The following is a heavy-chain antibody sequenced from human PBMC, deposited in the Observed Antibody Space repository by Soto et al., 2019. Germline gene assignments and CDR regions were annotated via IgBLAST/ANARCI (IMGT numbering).Heavy chain of an antibody. D-gene: IGHD2-15*01. V-gene: IGHV1-3*04. CDR3: ARDSCFGGTCCHDAFEV. J-gene: IGHJ3*01. CDR2: INTDNGNT. CDR1: GYTLITYS. Sequence: ASVKVSCKASGYTLITYSMHWVREAPGQRLEWMGWINTDNGNTKYAQKLQGRVTITRGTSASTAYMELSSLTSEDTAVYSCARDSCFGGTCCHDAFEVWGRGTMVTVSS.